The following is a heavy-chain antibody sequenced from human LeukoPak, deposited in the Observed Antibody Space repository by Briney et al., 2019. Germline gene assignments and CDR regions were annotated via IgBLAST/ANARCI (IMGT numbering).Heavy chain of an antibody. Sequence: SETLSLTCTVSGGSISGYYWSWIRQAPGKGLEWIGYIHYTGGTNYNPPLMSRATLSVDTSKDQFSLKLTSVTAADTAIYYCARSAAGTYYWGQGTLVTVSS. V-gene: IGHV4-59*12. D-gene: IGHD1-1*01. CDR1: GGSISGYY. CDR3: ARSAAGTYY. J-gene: IGHJ4*02. CDR2: IHYTGGT.